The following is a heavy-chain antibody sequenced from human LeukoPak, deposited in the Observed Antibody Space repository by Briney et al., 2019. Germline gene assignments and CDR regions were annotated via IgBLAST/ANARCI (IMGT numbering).Heavy chain of an antibody. D-gene: IGHD3-22*01. Sequence: ASVKVSFKASGGTFSSYAISWVRQAPGQGLEWMGRIIPILGIANYAQKFQGRVTITADKSTSTAYMELSSLRSEDTAVFYCARVGEHYYDSSGYMLTWGQGTLVTV. J-gene: IGHJ4*02. CDR1: GGTFSSYA. V-gene: IGHV1-69*04. CDR3: ARVGEHYYDSSGYMLT. CDR2: IIPILGIA.